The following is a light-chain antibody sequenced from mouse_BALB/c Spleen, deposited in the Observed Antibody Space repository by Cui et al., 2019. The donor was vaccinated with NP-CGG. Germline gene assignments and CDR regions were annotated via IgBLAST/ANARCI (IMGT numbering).Light chain of an antibody. CDR1: IGAVTTSNY. J-gene: IGLJ1*01. CDR2: GIN. Sequence: QCVVTLYSPLTTSPGETVTLTCRSSIGAVTTSNYANWVQEKPDHLFTGLISGINNRVPGVPARFSGSLIGDKSALTITGTQTEDEAIYFCALWYNNHWVFGGGTKLTVL. V-gene: IGLV1*01. CDR3: ALWYNNHWV.